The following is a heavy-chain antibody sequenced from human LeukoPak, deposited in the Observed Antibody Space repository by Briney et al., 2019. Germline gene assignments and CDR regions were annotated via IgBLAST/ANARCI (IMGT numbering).Heavy chain of an antibody. CDR3: ARSPLRPNPATQLWLDSAFDI. J-gene: IGHJ3*02. CDR1: GFTFSSYA. CDR2: ISGSGGST. D-gene: IGHD5-18*01. Sequence: GGSLRLSCAASGFTFSSYAMSWVRQAPGKGLEWVSAISGSGGSTYYADSVKGRFTISRDNAKNSLYLQMNSLRAEDTAVYYCARSPLRPNPATQLWLDSAFDIWGQGTMVTVSS. V-gene: IGHV3-23*01.